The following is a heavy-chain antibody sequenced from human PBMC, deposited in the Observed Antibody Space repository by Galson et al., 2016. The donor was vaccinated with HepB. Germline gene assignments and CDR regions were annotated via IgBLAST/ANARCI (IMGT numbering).Heavy chain of an antibody. CDR2: INAANGLT. V-gene: IGHV1-18*01. J-gene: IGHJ4*02. Sequence: SVKVSCKASGYTFTSYAMTWVRQVPGQGLEWMGWINAANGLTKYADGLQDRVTMTRDTSASTVYMDLRSLRSDDTAVYYCARDVQFRFDYWGQGTLVTVSS. CDR1: GYTFTSYA. D-gene: IGHD4-11*01. CDR3: ARDVQFRFDY.